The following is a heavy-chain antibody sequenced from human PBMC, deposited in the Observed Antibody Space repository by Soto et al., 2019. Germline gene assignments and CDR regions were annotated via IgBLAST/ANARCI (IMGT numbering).Heavy chain of an antibody. V-gene: IGHV3-30*18. CDR3: AKGRDSSSSSLSYYYYGMDV. Sequence: GRSLRLSCAASGFTFSSYGMHWVRQAPGKGLEWVAVISYDGSNKYYADSVKGRFTISRDNSKNTLYLQMNSLRAEDTAVYYCAKGRDSSSSSLSYYYYGMDVWGQGTTVTVSS. CDR1: GFTFSSYG. D-gene: IGHD6-13*01. CDR2: ISYDGSNK. J-gene: IGHJ6*02.